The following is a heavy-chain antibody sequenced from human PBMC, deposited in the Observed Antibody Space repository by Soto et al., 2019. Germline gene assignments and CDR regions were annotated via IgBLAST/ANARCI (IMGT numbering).Heavy chain of an antibody. Sequence: ASVKVSCKASGYTFTVYYLHWVRQAPGLGLEWMGWINPNSGGTNYAQKFQGWVTMTRDTSMSTAYMELSSLRSEDTAVYYCACHPYSSSWFDFQHWGQGTLVTVSS. V-gene: IGHV1-2*04. CDR1: GYTFTVYY. J-gene: IGHJ1*01. D-gene: IGHD6-13*01. CDR2: INPNSGGT. CDR3: ACHPYSSSWFDFQH.